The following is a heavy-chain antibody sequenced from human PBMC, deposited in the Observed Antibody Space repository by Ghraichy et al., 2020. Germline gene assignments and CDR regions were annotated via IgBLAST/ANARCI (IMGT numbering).Heavy chain of an antibody. CDR1: GFTFGDYT. V-gene: IGHV3-43*01. CDR2: INWSGSST. D-gene: IGHD1-26*01. CDR3: VKDLGAKGVGATPEY. Sequence: GGSLRLSCAASGFTFGDYTMLWVRQGPGMGPEWVSLINWSGSSTSYADSVKGRFTISRDNRKNSLYLQMNSLRAEDTAVYYCVKDLGAKGVGATPEYWGQGTPVTVSS. J-gene: IGHJ4*02.